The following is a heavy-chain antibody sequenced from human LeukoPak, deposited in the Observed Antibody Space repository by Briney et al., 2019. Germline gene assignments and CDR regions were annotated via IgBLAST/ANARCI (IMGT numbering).Heavy chain of an antibody. D-gene: IGHD6-13*01. CDR1: GFTFSSHA. V-gene: IGHV3-23*01. Sequence: PGGSLRLSCAASGFTFSSHAMSWVRQAPGKGREWGSAISGSGGSTYYAASVKGRFTISKDNSKNTLYLQMNSLRAEDTAVYYCAKAPSSSSWEIDFDYWGQGTLVTVSS. CDR2: ISGSGGST. CDR3: AKAPSSSSWEIDFDY. J-gene: IGHJ4*02.